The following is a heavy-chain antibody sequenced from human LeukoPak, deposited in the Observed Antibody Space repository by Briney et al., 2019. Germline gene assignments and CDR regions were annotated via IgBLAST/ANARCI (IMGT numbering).Heavy chain of an antibody. CDR2: IYTSGST. CDR1: GGSISSYY. J-gene: IGHJ3*02. Sequence: SETLSLTCTVSGGSISSYYWRWIRQPPGKGLEWIGYIYTSGSTNYNPSLKSRVTISVDTSKNQFSLKLSSVTAADTAVYYCARGGVVVAATRRNAFDIWGQGTMVTVSS. CDR3: ARGGVVVAATRRNAFDI. D-gene: IGHD2-15*01. V-gene: IGHV4-4*09.